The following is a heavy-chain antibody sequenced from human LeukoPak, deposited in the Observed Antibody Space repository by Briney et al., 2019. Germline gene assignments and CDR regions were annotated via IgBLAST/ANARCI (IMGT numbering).Heavy chain of an antibody. CDR1: GGSINSYY. CDR2: IYSSGST. D-gene: IGHD5-12*01. V-gene: IGHV4-4*07. J-gene: IGHJ4*02. CDR3: ARVDIRTAFFDY. Sequence: SETLSLTCTVSGGSINSYYWSWIRQPAGKGLEWIGRIYSSGSTGYNLSLKSRVTMSLDTSKNQFSLNLSSVTAADTAVYYCARVDIRTAFFDYWGQGTLVTVSS.